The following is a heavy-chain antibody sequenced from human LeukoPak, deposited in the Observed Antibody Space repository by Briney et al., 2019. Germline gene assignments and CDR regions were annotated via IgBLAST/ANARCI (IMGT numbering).Heavy chain of an antibody. Sequence: NASETLSLTCTVSGGSISSYYWSWIRQPPGKGLEWIGYIYYSGSTNYNPSLKSRVTILVDRSKSQFSLKVSSVTAADTAVYYCARHIAAAGRFDYWGQGTLVTVSS. CDR1: GGSISSYY. D-gene: IGHD6-13*01. V-gene: IGHV4-59*08. CDR3: ARHIAAAGRFDY. J-gene: IGHJ4*02. CDR2: IYYSGST.